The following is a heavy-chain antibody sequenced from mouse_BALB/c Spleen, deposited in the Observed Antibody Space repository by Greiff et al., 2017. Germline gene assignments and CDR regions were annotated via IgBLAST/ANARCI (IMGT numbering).Heavy chain of an antibody. CDR2: IDPANGNT. CDR3: ARRDYRYYYFDY. CDR1: GFNIKDTY. V-gene: IGHV14-3*02. D-gene: IGHD2-14*01. J-gene: IGHJ2*01. Sequence: EVMLVESGAELVKPGASVKLSCTASGFNIKDTYMHWVKQRPEQGLEWIGRIDPANGNTKYDPKFQGKATITADTSSNTAYLQLSSLTSEDTAVYYCARRDYRYYYFDYWGQGTTLTVSS.